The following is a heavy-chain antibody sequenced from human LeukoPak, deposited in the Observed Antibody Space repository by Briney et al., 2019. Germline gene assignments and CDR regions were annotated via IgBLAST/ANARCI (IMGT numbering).Heavy chain of an antibody. CDR1: GFTFSSYE. CDR3: AAKWLRRY. V-gene: IGHV3-66*01. CDR2: IHSGGST. Sequence: PGGSLRLSCAASGFTFSSYEMNWVRQAPGKGLECVSIIHSGGSTDYADSVKGRFTISRDNSKNTLYLQMNSLRAEDTAVYFCAAKWLRRYWGQGTLVTVSS. J-gene: IGHJ4*02. D-gene: IGHD5-12*01.